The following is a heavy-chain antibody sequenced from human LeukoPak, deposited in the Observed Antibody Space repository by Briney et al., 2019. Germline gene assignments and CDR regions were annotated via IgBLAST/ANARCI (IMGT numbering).Heavy chain of an antibody. CDR3: ARDQNYYDTSAGDRNYYDTSAYYGIDC. D-gene: IGHD3-22*01. J-gene: IGHJ4*02. CDR1: GYSFTGYY. CDR2: INPNSGAT. Sequence: ASVKVSCKASGYSFTGYYIHWVRQAPGQGLEWMGWINPNSGATNYAQKFQDRVTMTRDTSISTAYMELSRLRSDDTAIYYCARDQNYYDTSAGDRNYYDTSAYYGIDCWGQGTLVTVSS. V-gene: IGHV1-2*02.